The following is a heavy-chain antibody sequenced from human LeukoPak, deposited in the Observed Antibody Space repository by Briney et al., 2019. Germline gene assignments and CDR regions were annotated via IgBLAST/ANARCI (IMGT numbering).Heavy chain of an antibody. CDR2: INPNSGGT. V-gene: IGHV1-2*06. J-gene: IGHJ5*02. Sequence: GASVKVSCKASGYTFTGYYMHWVRQAPGQGLEWMGRINPNSGGTNYAQKFQGRVTMTRDTSISTAYMELSRLRSDDTAVYYCAREDPGTTWFDPWGQGTLVTVSS. CDR3: AREDPGTTWFDP. D-gene: IGHD1-7*01. CDR1: GYTFTGYY.